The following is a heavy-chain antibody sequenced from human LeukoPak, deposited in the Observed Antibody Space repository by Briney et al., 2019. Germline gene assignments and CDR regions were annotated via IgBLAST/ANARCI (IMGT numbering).Heavy chain of an antibody. CDR1: GGSISSGGYY. Sequence: PSETLSLTCTVSGGSISSGGYYWSWIRQHPGKGLEWIGYIYYSGSTYYTPSLKSRVTISVDTSKNQFSLKLSSVTAADTAVYYCAGSSYYYVSGGYYFEYWGQGTLVTVSS. V-gene: IGHV4-31*03. J-gene: IGHJ4*02. CDR2: IYYSGST. CDR3: AGSSYYYVSGGYYFEY. D-gene: IGHD3-22*01.